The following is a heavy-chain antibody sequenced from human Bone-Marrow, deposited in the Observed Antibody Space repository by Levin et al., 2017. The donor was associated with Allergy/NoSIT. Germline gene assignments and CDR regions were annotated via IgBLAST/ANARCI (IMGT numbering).Heavy chain of an antibody. CDR3: VHELRWRHIDY. Sequence: SLTTDGVGVGWIRRPPGKALEWLALVYWSDDKRYSPSLKTRLTITRVTSKNQVVLIMTNMDPADTATYYCVHELRWRHIDYWGQGSLVTVSS. CDR2: VYWSDDK. D-gene: IGHD5-24*01. V-gene: IGHV2-5*01. CDR1: SLTTDGVG. J-gene: IGHJ4*02.